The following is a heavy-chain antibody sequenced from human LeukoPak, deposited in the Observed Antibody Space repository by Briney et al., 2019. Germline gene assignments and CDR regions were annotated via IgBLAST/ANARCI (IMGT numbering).Heavy chain of an antibody. D-gene: IGHD3-3*01. CDR1: GGTFSSYA. J-gene: IGHJ3*02. Sequence: SVKVSCKASGGTFSSYAISWVRQAPGQGLEWMGRIIPILGIANYAQKFQGRVTITADKSTSTDYMELSSLRSEDTAVYYCARGLRTYYDFWSGYSDDAFDIWGQGTMVTVSS. V-gene: IGHV1-69*04. CDR3: ARGLRTYYDFWSGYSDDAFDI. CDR2: IIPILGIA.